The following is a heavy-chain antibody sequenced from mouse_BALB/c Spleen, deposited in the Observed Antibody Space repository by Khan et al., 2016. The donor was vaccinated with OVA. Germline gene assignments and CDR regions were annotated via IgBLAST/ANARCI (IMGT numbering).Heavy chain of an antibody. CDR1: GYTFTTYW. CDR2: INPTSGYT. V-gene: IGHV1-7*01. Sequence: QVQLKQSGAELAKPGASVKMSCKASGYTFTTYWMHWVKRRPGQGLEWIGYINPTSGYTDYNDKFKDRATLSADKSSSTAYMQLNSLTSEDSAVYYCTRDRIDYWGQGTTRTVSA. CDR3: TRDRIDY. J-gene: IGHJ2*01.